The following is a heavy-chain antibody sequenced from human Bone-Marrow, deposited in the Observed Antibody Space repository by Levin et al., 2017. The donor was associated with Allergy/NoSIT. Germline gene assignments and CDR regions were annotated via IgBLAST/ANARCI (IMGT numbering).Heavy chain of an antibody. V-gene: IGHV3-21*01. Sequence: ETLSLTCAASGFTFSSYTMNWVRQAPGKGLEWVSSISGSSSYITFSDSVKGRLTISRDNAKNSLYLQMNNLRAEDTAVYYCARRNDFWSRTHGGYYFSMDVWGKGTTVTVSS. CDR2: ISGSSSYI. D-gene: IGHD3-3*01. CDR1: GFTFSSYT. CDR3: ARRNDFWSRTHGGYYFSMDV. J-gene: IGHJ6*03.